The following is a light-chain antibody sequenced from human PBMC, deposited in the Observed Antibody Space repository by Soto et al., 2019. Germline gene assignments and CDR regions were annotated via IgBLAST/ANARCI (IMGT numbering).Light chain of an antibody. J-gene: IGKJ1*01. CDR2: GAS. CDR3: QQYNNWWT. CDR1: QSVSSN. V-gene: IGKV3-15*01. Sequence: EIVMTQSPATLSVSPGERATLSCRASQSVSSNLAWYQQKPGQAPRLLIYGASTRATGIPARFSGSGSGTEFTLAISSLQSEDFAGDYCQQYNNWWTFGQGTKGEIK.